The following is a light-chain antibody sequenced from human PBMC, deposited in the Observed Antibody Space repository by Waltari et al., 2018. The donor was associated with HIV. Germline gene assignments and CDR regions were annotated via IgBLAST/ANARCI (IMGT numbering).Light chain of an antibody. J-gene: IGKJ3*01. CDR2: GVS. Sequence: DIQMTQSPSTLSASLRYRVTIPCRASQSINVWLAWYQQKPGKAPKLLMYGVSNLETGVPSRFSGSGSGTEFTLTIGSLQPDDFATYYCQQYDSYPFTFGPGTKVDIK. CDR3: QQYDSYPFT. V-gene: IGKV1-5*03. CDR1: QSINVW.